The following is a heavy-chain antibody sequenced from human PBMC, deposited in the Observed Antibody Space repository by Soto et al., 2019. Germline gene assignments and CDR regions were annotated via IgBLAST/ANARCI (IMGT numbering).Heavy chain of an antibody. CDR2: ISNSGST. Sequence: SETLSLTCSVSGVSISSYYWSWIRQTPGMGLEWIAYISNSGSTNYNPSLNSRVTISVDTSKNQLSLRLNSVTAADSGVYYCARGTGGDGMDVWGQGTTVTVSS. V-gene: IGHV4-59*01. J-gene: IGHJ6*02. CDR3: ARGTGGDGMDV. D-gene: IGHD1-26*01. CDR1: GVSISSYY.